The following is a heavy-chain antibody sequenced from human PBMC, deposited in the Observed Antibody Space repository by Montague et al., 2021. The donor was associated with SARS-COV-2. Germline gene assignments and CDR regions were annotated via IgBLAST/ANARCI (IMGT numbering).Heavy chain of an antibody. Sequence: PALGKLTQTLTLTCTFSGFSLSTSGMCVSWIRQPPGKALEWLARIDWDDDKYYSTSLKTRLTISKDTSKNQVVLTMTNMDPVDTATYYCARETGTTVSLDYWGQGTLVTVSS. D-gene: IGHD1-7*01. J-gene: IGHJ4*02. CDR1: GFSLSTSGMC. V-gene: IGHV2-70*11. CDR3: ARETGTTVSLDY. CDR2: IDWDDDK.